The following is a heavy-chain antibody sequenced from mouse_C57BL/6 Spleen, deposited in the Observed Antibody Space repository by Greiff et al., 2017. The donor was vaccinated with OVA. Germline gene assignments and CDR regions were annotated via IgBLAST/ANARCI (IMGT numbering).Heavy chain of an antibody. D-gene: IGHD2-2*01. J-gene: IGHJ1*03. CDR3: AREGNDGYFDV. CDR1: GYSITSGYY. V-gene: IGHV3-6*01. CDR2: ISYDGSN. Sequence: EVQLVESGPGLVKPSQSLSLTCSFTGYSITSGYYWNWIRQFPGNKLEWMGYISYDGSNNYNPSLKNRISITRDTSKNQFFLKLNSVTTEDTATYYCAREGNDGYFDVWGTGTTVTVSS.